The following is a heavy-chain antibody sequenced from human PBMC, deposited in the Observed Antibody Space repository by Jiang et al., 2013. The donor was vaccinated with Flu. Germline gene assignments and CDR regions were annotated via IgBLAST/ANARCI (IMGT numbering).Heavy chain of an antibody. V-gene: IGHV5-51*01. J-gene: IGHJ3*02. D-gene: IGHD3-22*01. Sequence: WVRQMPGKGLEWMGIIYPGDSDTRYSPSFQGQVTISADKSISTAYLQWSSLKASDTAMYYCASKNYYYDSSGDAFDIWGQGTMVTVSS. CDR3: ASKNYYYDSSGDAFDI. CDR2: IYPGDSDT.